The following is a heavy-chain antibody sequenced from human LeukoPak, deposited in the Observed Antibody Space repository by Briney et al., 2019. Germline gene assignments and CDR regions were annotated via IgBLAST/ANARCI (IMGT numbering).Heavy chain of an antibody. V-gene: IGHV4-30-4*01. J-gene: IGHJ4*02. CDR2: IYYSGST. CDR3: ARAGVGRAATYYFDY. Sequence: SETLSLTCTVSGGSISSGDYYWSWIRQPPGKGLEWIGYIYYSGSTYYNPSLKSRVTISVDTSKNQFSLKLSSVTAADTAAYYCARAGVGRAATYYFDYWGQGTLVTVSS. D-gene: IGHD6-13*01. CDR1: GGSISSGDYY.